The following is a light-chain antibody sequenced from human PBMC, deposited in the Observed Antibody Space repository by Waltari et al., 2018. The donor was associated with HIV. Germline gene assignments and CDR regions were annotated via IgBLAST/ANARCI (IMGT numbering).Light chain of an antibody. Sequence: DIQMTQSPSTLSASVGDRVTITCRASQSISSWLAWYQQKPGKAPKLLIYKSSSLQSGVPSRCSGSGAGTEFTLTISSLQPDDFATYYCQQYKSPPITFGQGTRLEVK. V-gene: IGKV1-5*03. CDR2: KSS. CDR3: QQYKSPPIT. J-gene: IGKJ5*01. CDR1: QSISSW.